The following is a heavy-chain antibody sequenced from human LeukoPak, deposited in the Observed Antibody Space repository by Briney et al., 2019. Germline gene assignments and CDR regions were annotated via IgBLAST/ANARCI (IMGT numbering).Heavy chain of an antibody. V-gene: IGHV1-69*13. CDR3: ARGGYYCDSSGYFYFDY. D-gene: IGHD3-22*01. CDR2: IIPIFGTA. Sequence: ASVKVSCKASGGTFSSYAISWVRQAPGQGLEWMGGIIPIFGTANYAQKFQGRVTITADESTSTAYMELSSLRSEDTAVYYCARGGYYCDSSGYFYFDYWGQGTLVTVSS. CDR1: GGTFSSYA. J-gene: IGHJ4*02.